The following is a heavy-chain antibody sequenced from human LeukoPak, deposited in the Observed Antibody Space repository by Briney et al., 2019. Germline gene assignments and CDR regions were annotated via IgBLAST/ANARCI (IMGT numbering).Heavy chain of an antibody. CDR3: ARGALILWFGEVGAFDI. CDR1: GGSISSYY. J-gene: IGHJ3*02. V-gene: IGHV4-59*01. D-gene: IGHD3-10*01. CDR2: IYYSGST. Sequence: SETLSLTCTVSGGSISSYYWSWIRQPPGKGLEWIGYIYYSGSTNYYPSLKSRVNISVDTSKNQFTLKLSSVTAADTAVYYCARGALILWFGEVGAFDIWGQGTMVTVSS.